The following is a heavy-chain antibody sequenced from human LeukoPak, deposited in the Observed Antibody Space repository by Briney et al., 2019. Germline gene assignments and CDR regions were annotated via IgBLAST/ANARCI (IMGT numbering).Heavy chain of an antibody. CDR2: INPNSGGT. D-gene: IGHD6-19*01. Sequence: GASVKVSCKASGYTFTGYYMHWARQAPGQGFEWMGWINPNSGGTNYAQKFQGRVTMTRDTSISTAYMELSRLRSDDTAVYYCARGAPMYSSGWIYYFDYWGQGTLVTVSS. V-gene: IGHV1-2*02. CDR3: ARGAPMYSSGWIYYFDY. J-gene: IGHJ4*02. CDR1: GYTFTGYY.